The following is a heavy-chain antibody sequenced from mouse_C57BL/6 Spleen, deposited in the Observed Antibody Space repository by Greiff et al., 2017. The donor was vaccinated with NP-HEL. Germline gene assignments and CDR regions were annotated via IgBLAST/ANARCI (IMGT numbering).Heavy chain of an antibody. D-gene: IGHD1-1*01. J-gene: IGHJ2*01. CDR3: ASVYCYGSSPYYFDY. Sequence: EVQLQESGAELVKPGASVKLSCTASGFNITDYHMHWVKQRTEQGLEWIGRIDPEDGETKYAPKFQGKATITVDTSSNTAYLQLSSLTSEDTAVYYCASVYCYGSSPYYFDYWGQGTTLTVSS. CDR1: GFNITDYH. CDR2: IDPEDGET. V-gene: IGHV14-2*01.